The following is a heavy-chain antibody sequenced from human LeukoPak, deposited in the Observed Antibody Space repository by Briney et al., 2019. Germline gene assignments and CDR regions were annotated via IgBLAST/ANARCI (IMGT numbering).Heavy chain of an antibody. CDR1: GGSISSVGFS. V-gene: IGHV4-61*02. CDR3: ARDRPLPLEYSSSPDGDYYYYMDV. J-gene: IGHJ6*03. CDR2: FQTSGST. D-gene: IGHD6-6*01. Sequence: PSETLSLTCTVSGGSISSVGFSWSWIRQPAGKALEWIGRFQTSGSTIYNPSLKSRVTISVGTSKNQLSLKLSSVTAADTAVYYCARDRPLPLEYSSSPDGDYYYYMDVWGKGTTVTVSS.